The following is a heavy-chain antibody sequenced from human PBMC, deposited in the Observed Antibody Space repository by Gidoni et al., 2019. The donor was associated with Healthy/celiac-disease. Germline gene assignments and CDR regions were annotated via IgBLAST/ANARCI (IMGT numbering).Heavy chain of an antibody. CDR1: GFTFRSYG. J-gene: IGHJ4*02. CDR3: AKDGAYYDSSGWVY. D-gene: IGHD3-22*01. CDR2: ISYDGSHK. V-gene: IGHV3-30*18. Sequence: QVQLVESGGGVVQPGRSLRLSCAASGFTFRSYGMHWVRQAPGKGLEWVAVISYDGSHKYYADSVKGRFTISRDNSKNTLYLQMNSLRAEDTAVYYCAKDGAYYDSSGWVYWGQGTLVTVSS.